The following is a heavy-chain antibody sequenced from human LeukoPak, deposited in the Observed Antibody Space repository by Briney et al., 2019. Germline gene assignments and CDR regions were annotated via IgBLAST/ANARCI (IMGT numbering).Heavy chain of an antibody. D-gene: IGHD2-2*01. CDR1: GGSFDGYY. J-gene: IGHJ4*02. V-gene: IGHV4-34*01. CDR2: INQSGRS. Sequence: SETLSLTCAVYGGSFDGYYWSWIRQPPGKGLEWIGEINQSGRSNYNPSLESRVTISVDTSKNQFSLKLTSVTAADTAVYYCARVGYCSSTSCRDVIEDYWGQGTLVTVSS. CDR3: ARVGYCSSTSCRDVIEDY.